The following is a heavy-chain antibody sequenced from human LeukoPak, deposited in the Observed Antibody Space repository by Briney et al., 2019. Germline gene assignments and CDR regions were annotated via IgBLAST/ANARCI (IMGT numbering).Heavy chain of an antibody. Sequence: SETLSLTCTVSGGSISSSSYYWGWIRQPPGKGLEWIGSIYYSGSTYYNPSLKSRVTISVDTSKNQFSLKLSSVTAADTAVYYCAKDLGIGRGGYSYGRTPDYWGQGTLVTVSS. D-gene: IGHD5-18*01. J-gene: IGHJ4*02. CDR1: GGSISSSSYY. CDR2: IYYSGST. CDR3: AKDLGIGRGGYSYGRTPDY. V-gene: IGHV4-39*02.